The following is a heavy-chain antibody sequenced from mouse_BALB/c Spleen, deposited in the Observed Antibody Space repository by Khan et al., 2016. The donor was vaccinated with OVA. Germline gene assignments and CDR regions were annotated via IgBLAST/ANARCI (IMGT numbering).Heavy chain of an antibody. CDR3: ARRGLNGIFVY. D-gene: IGHD1-3*01. CDR1: GYSFITYW. V-gene: IGHV1-7*01. CDR2: IDPSTGYA. Sequence: VKLVESGAELAKPGASLKMSCTASGYSFITYWIHWVKQRPGQGLEWIGYIDPSTGYAEYNQKFTDKATLTADKSSSTAYMQLTSLTAEDSAVDYCARRGLNGIFVYWGQGTLVTVSA. J-gene: IGHJ3*01.